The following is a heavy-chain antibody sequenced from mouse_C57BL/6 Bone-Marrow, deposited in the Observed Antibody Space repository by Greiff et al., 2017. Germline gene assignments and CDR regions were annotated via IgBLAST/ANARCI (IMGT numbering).Heavy chain of an antibody. CDR2: ISSGSSTI. V-gene: IGHV5-17*01. J-gene: IGHJ2*01. Sequence: DVKLVESGGGLVKPGGSLKLSCAASGFTFSDYGMHWVRQAPEKGLEWVAYISSGSSTIYYADTVKGRFTISRDNAKNTLFLQMTSLRSEDTAMYYCARGTGRYFDYWGQGTTLTVSS. CDR3: ARGTGRYFDY. D-gene: IGHD4-1*01. CDR1: GFTFSDYG.